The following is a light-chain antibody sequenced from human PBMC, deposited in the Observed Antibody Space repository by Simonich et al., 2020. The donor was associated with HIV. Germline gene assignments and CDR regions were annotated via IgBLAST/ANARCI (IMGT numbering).Light chain of an antibody. Sequence: QSALTQPRSVSGSPGQSVTISCTGTSSDVGGYNYVSWYQQHPGQAPKLMIYDVSNRPSGVSNRFSGSKSGNTASLTISGLQAEDEADYYCSSYTSSSTWVFGGGTKLTVL. V-gene: IGLV2-14*01. CDR1: SSDVGGYNY. J-gene: IGLJ3*02. CDR3: SSYTSSSTWV. CDR2: DVS.